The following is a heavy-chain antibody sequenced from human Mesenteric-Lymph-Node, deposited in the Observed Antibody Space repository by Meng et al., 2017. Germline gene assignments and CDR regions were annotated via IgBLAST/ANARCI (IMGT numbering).Heavy chain of an antibody. J-gene: IGHJ5*02. D-gene: IGHD1-26*01. Sequence: QPWGGGLLTASRTPSLSFAVYGGSVSGYYWSLIRQPPGKGLEWIGEINHSGSTNYIPSLKSRVTISVDTSKNQFSLNLSSVTAADTAVYYCARGQRSYSGSYPEWFDPWGQGTLVTVSS. CDR2: INHSGST. CDR3: ARGQRSYSGSYPEWFDP. CDR1: GGSVSGYY. V-gene: IGHV4-34*01.